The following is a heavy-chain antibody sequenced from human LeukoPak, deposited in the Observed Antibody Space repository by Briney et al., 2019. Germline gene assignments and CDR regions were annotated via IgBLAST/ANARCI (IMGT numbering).Heavy chain of an antibody. CDR2: INPNSGGT. J-gene: IGHJ6*03. CDR3: ARDWSDIVVVPAASIGYYYYYMDV. CDR1: GYTFTGYY. Sequence: GASVKVSCKASGYTFTGYYMHWVRQAPGQGLEWMGWINPNSGGTNYAQKFQGRVTMTRDTSISTAYMELSRLRSDDTAVYYCARDWSDIVVVPAASIGYYYYYMDVWGKGTTVTISS. D-gene: IGHD2-2*01. V-gene: IGHV1-2*02.